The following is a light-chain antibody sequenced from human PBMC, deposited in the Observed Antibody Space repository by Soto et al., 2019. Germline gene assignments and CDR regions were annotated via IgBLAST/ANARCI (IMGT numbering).Light chain of an antibody. Sequence: DIQMTQSPSTLSASVGDRVTITCRASQSISSWLAWYQQKPGKAPKLLIYKASSLESGVPSRFSGSGSGTKFTLTISRLQPDDFATYYCQQYNSYPSTFGQGTKVDIK. CDR2: KAS. J-gene: IGKJ1*01. CDR3: QQYNSYPST. V-gene: IGKV1-5*03. CDR1: QSISSW.